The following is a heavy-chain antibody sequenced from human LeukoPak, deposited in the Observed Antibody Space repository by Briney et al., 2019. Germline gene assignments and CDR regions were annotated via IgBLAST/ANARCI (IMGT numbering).Heavy chain of an antibody. D-gene: IGHD3-3*01. J-gene: IGHJ4*02. CDR1: GYTFTGYY. CDR3: ARAGLILRFLEPRASAFDY. CDR2: INPNSGGT. Sequence: ASVKVSCKASGYTFTGYYMHWVRQAPGQGLEWMGRINPNSGGTNYAQKFQGRVTMTRDTSISTAYMGLSRLRSDDTAVYYCARAGLILRFLEPRASAFDYWGRGTLVTVSS. V-gene: IGHV1-2*06.